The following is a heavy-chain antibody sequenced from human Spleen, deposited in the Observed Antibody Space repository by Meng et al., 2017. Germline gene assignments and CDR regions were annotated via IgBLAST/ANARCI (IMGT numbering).Heavy chain of an antibody. D-gene: IGHD6-13*01. V-gene: IGHV4-38-2*02. CDR1: GYSITGSYN. J-gene: IGHJ6*02. CDR3: ARDHDGYSSSWYYYYGMDV. CDR2: LYQSGST. Sequence: GSLRLSCAVSGYSITGSYNWGWIRQSPGKGLEWIGSLYQSGSTNYNPSLKSRVTMSVDTSKNQFSLKLSSVTAADTAVYYCARDHDGYSSSWYYYYGMDVWGQGTTVTVSS.